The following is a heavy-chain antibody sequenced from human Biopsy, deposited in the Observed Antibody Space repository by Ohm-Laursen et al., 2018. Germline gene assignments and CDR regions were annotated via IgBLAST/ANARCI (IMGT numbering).Heavy chain of an antibody. V-gene: IGHV3-11*04. CDR3: VRGWWNRSSLFLDH. CDR1: GLIFSDYY. CDR2: TDTTSGTK. D-gene: IGHD1/OR15-1a*01. Sequence: SLRLSCAASGLIFSDYYMNWARQAPGKGLEWVSYTDTTSGTKFYADSVKGRFTISRDNAKNSLYLQMTSLRAEDTAVYFCVRGWWNRSSLFLDHWGQGSLVTVSS. J-gene: IGHJ4*02.